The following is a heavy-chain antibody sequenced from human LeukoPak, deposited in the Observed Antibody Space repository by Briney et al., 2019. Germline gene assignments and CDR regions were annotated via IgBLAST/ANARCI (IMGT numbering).Heavy chain of an antibody. Sequence: GGSLRLSCAASGFTFSSYSMNWVRQAPGKGLGGVSSISISSSYIYYADSVKGRFTISRDNAKNSLYLQMNSLRAEDTAVYYCARVGVDTAMVVDLSWYFDLWGRGTLVTVSS. V-gene: IGHV3-21*01. D-gene: IGHD5-18*01. CDR2: ISISSSYI. CDR1: GFTFSSYS. J-gene: IGHJ2*01. CDR3: ARVGVDTAMVVDLSWYFDL.